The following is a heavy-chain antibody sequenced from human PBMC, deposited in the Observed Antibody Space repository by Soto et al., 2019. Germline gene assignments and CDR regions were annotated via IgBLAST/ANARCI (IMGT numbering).Heavy chain of an antibody. CDR1: VFIFSSYE. D-gene: IGHD5-12*01. V-gene: IGHV3-48*03. CDR3: ARELATTQGFDY. CDR2: ISTSGSAK. Sequence: GSLRLSCAASVFIFSSYEVDWVRHSPGKGLEWISYISTSGSAKKYADSVKGRFTISRDNAKNSLYLNMDSLRLDDTAVYYCARELATTQGFDYWGQGTLVTVSS. J-gene: IGHJ4*02.